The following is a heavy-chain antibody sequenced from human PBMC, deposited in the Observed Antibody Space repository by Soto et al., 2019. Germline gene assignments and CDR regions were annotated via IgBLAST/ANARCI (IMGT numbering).Heavy chain of an antibody. J-gene: IGHJ6*02. CDR3: AWRSRGLYAPPYYFYGMEV. Sequence: QVQLVESGGGVVQPGRSLRLSCAASGFTFSSYAMHWVRPAPGKGLEWVAVISYDGSNKYYADSVKGRFTISRGNYKNTLYLQMHSLGAEDTAVYYCAWRSRGLYAPPYYFYGMEVWGQGTTVTVSS. V-gene: IGHV3-30-3*01. CDR1: GFTFSSYA. D-gene: IGHD6-19*01. CDR2: ISYDGSNK.